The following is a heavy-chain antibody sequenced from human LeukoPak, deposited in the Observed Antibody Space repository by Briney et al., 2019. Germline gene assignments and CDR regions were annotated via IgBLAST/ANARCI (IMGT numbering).Heavy chain of an antibody. Sequence: NTSETLSLTCTVSGGSISSSSYYWGWIRQPPGKGLEWIGSIYYSRSTYYNPSLKSRVTISVDTSKNQFSLKLSSVTAADTAVYYCARGRRAKSRTWWPHPLYYYYGMDVWGQGTTVTVSS. CDR1: GGSISSSSYY. CDR3: ARGRRAKSRTWWPHPLYYYYGMDV. J-gene: IGHJ6*02. CDR2: IYYSRST. V-gene: IGHV4-39*07. D-gene: IGHD5-12*01.